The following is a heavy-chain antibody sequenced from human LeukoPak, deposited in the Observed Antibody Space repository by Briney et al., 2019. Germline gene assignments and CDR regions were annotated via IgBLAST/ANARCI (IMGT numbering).Heavy chain of an antibody. J-gene: IGHJ1*01. CDR3: ARQFPGLVQQH. CDR2: ISSSGSTI. V-gene: IGHV3-48*04. D-gene: IGHD6-13*01. CDR1: GFTFSSYG. Sequence: PGGSLGLSCAASGFTFSSYGMHWVRQAPGKGLEWVSYISSSGSTIYYADSVKGRFTISRDNAKNSLYLQMNSLRAEDTAVYYCARQFPGLVQQHWGQGTLVTVSS.